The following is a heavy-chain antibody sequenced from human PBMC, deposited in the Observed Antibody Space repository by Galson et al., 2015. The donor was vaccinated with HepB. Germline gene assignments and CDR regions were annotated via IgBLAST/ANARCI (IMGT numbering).Heavy chain of an antibody. CDR3: ASRDSGSYSNFWYFDL. CDR2: IIPILGIE. Sequence: SVKVSCKASGGTFSSYTISWVRQAPGQGLEWMGRIIPILGIENYAQKFQGRVTITADKSTSTAYMELSSLRSEDTAVYYCASRDSGSYSNFWYFDLWGRGTLVTVSS. D-gene: IGHD1-26*01. J-gene: IGHJ2*01. CDR1: GGTFSSYT. V-gene: IGHV1-69*02.